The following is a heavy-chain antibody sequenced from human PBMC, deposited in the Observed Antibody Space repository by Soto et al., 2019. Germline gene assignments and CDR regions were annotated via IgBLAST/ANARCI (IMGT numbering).Heavy chain of an antibody. D-gene: IGHD6-13*01. CDR1: GYSFTNYW. J-gene: IGHJ4*02. CDR3: ARSPRSSPYFDY. Sequence: GESLKISCQCSGYSFTNYWIGWVRQMPGKGLEWMGIIYPGDSETRYSPSFHGKVTISADRSIGTAYLQWSSLEASDSAFYFCARSPRSSPYFDYWGQGALVTVS. CDR2: IYPGDSET. V-gene: IGHV5-51*01.